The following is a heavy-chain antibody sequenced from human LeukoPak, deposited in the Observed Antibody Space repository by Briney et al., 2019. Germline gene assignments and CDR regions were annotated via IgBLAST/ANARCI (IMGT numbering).Heavy chain of an antibody. J-gene: IGHJ4*02. CDR2: IWYDGSNK. D-gene: IGHD6-19*01. V-gene: IGHV3-33*06. CDR1: GFTFSSYG. Sequence: GRSLRLSCAASGFTFSSYGMHWVRQAPGKGLEWVAVIWYDGSNKYYADSVKGRFTISRDNSKNTLYLQMNSLRVEDTAVYYCAKGGRSGNHESRYYFDYWGQGTLVTVSS. CDR3: AKGGRSGNHESRYYFDY.